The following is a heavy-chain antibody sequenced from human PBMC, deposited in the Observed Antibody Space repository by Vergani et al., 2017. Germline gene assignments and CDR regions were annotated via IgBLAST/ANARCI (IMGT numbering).Heavy chain of an antibody. V-gene: IGHV1-58*02. Sequence: QMQLVQSGPEVKKPGTSVKVSCKASGFTFTSSAMQWVRQARGQRLEWIGWIVVGSGNTNYAQKFQERVTITRDMSTSTAYMELSSLRSEDTAVYYCAADAGGYCCSTSCYKGYYYYMDVWGKGTTVTVSS. J-gene: IGHJ6*03. CDR2: IVVGSGNT. CDR1: GFTFTSSA. D-gene: IGHD2-2*02. CDR3: AADAGGYCCSTSCYKGYYYYMDV.